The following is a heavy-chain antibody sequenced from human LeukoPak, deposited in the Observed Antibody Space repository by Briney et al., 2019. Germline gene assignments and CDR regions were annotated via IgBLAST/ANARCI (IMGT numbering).Heavy chain of an antibody. Sequence: ASVKVSCKASGYTFTGYYMHWVRQAPGQGLEWVGRINPNSGGTNYAQKFQGRVTMTRDTSISTAYMELSRLRSDDTAVYYCASRYYDSSGYYDGDYWGQGTLVTVSS. J-gene: IGHJ4*02. D-gene: IGHD3-22*01. CDR3: ASRYYDSSGYYDGDY. CDR1: GYTFTGYY. CDR2: INPNSGGT. V-gene: IGHV1-2*06.